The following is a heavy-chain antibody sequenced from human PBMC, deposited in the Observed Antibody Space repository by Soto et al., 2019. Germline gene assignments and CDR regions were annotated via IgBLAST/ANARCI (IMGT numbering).Heavy chain of an antibody. CDR2: ISSSSSYT. D-gene: IGHD6-19*01. CDR1: GFTFSDYY. V-gene: IGHV3-11*05. CDR3: AGVQPGSSGWYGGVDY. Sequence: QVQLVESGGGLVKPGGSLRLSCAASGFTFSDYYMSWIRQAPGKGLEWVSYISSSSSYTNYADSVKGRFTISRDNXKXXLYLQMNSLRAEDTAVYYCAGVQPGSSGWYGGVDYWGQGTLVTVSS. J-gene: IGHJ4*02.